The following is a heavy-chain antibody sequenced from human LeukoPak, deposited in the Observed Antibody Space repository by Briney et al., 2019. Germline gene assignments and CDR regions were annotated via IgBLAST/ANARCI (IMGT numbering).Heavy chain of an antibody. J-gene: IGHJ5*02. CDR2: IYHSGST. CDR3: ARENYCTNGVCWAFDP. CDR1: GGSISSGGYS. Sequence: SQTLSLTCAVSGGSISSGGYSWSWIRQPPGKGLEWIGYIYHSGSTYYNPSLKSRLTFSIDTFNNQFFLHLSSVTAADTAVYYCARENYCTNGVCWAFDPWGQGALVTVSS. D-gene: IGHD2-8*01. V-gene: IGHV4-30-2*01.